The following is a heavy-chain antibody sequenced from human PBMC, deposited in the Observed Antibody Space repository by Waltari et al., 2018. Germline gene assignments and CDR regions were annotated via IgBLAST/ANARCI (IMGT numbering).Heavy chain of an antibody. CDR2: IIPICGTA. V-gene: IGHV1-69*14. J-gene: IGHJ4*02. Sequence: QVQLVQSGAEVKKPGSSVKVSCKASGGTFSSYAISWVRQAPAQGREWMGGIIPICGTANYSWKLQGRVTITADKSTGRAYMELRILRSEDTALYYCTKPSSVASYSFDCWVQVTLVTVSS. D-gene: IGHD6-6*01. CDR1: GGTFSSYA. CDR3: TKPSSVASYSFDC.